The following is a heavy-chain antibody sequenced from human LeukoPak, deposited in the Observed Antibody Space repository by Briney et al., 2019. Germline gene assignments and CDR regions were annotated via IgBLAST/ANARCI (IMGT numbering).Heavy chain of an antibody. CDR2: IYYSGST. CDR1: GGSISSGGYY. Sequence: SETLSLTCTVSGGSISSGGYYWSWIRQHPGKGLEWIGYIYYSGSTYYNPSLKSRVTISVDTSKNQFSLKLSSVTAADTAVYYCARDMRIVGATWDAFDIWGQGTMVTVSS. J-gene: IGHJ3*02. CDR3: ARDMRIVGATWDAFDI. D-gene: IGHD1-26*01. V-gene: IGHV4-31*03.